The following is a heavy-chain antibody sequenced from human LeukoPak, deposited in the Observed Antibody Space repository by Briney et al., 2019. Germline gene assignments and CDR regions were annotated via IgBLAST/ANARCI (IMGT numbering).Heavy chain of an antibody. V-gene: IGHV3-74*01. CDR1: GFTFSRNW. CDR3: VRDLGGRSGH. D-gene: IGHD1-26*01. Sequence: GGSLRLSCAASGFTFSRNWMHWVRQAPGKGLVWVSRINEDGSTTNYADSVKGRSTIFRDNAKNTLYLQMNSLRAEDTAVYYCVRDLGGRSGHWGQGTLVTVSS. CDR2: INEDGSTT. J-gene: IGHJ4*02.